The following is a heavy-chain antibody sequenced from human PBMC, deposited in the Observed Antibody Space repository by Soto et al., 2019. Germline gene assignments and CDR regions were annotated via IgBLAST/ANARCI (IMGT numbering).Heavy chain of an antibody. V-gene: IGHV3-48*02. Sequence: ESGGGLVQPGGSLRLSCAASGFTFSDYSMDWVRQAPGKGLEWVSYISSSSSTIYYADSVKGRFTISRDNAKNSLYLQTNSLRDEDTAVYYCARDAGSWGYWGQGTLVTVSS. CDR2: ISSSSSTI. J-gene: IGHJ4*02. CDR3: ARDAGSWGY. CDR1: GFTFSDYS. D-gene: IGHD3-10*01.